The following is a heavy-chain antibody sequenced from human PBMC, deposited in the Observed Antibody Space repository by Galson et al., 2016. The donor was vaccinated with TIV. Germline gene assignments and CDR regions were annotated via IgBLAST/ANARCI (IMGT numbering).Heavy chain of an antibody. CDR1: GYTFSAYY. CDR3: ARFVYGDYVDY. J-gene: IGHJ4*02. D-gene: IGHD4-17*01. Sequence: SVKVSCKASGYTFSAYYMHWVRQAPGQGLEWMGWISPNSGDTNYPQKFQGRVTMTRDTSITTAYMELTTLTSDDTAVYYCARFVYGDYVDYWGQGTLVTGSS. CDR2: ISPNSGDT. V-gene: IGHV1-2*02.